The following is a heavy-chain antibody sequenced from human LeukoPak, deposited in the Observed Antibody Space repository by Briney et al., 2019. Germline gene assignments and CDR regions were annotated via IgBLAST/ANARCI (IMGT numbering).Heavy chain of an antibody. CDR3: AKGAAAGIGVDY. D-gene: IGHD6-13*01. CDR1: GFTFSTYW. Sequence: GGSLRLSCAASGFTFSTYWMSWVRQAPGKGLEWVSLISWDGGSTYYADSVKGRFTISRDNSKNSLYLQMNSLRTEDTALYYCAKGAAAGIGVDYWGQGTLVTVSS. CDR2: ISWDGGST. V-gene: IGHV3-43*01. J-gene: IGHJ4*02.